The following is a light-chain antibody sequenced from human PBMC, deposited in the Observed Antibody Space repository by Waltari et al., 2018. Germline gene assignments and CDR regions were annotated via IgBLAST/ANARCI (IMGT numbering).Light chain of an antibody. Sequence: EIVMTQSPATLSVSPGERATLSCRAGQSVSSKLAWYQQKPGQAPRLLIYGASTRASGIPDRFSGSGSGTEFTLTISSLQSEDFAVYYCQQYNNWYTFGQGTKLELK. V-gene: IGKV3-15*01. CDR3: QQYNNWYT. CDR1: QSVSSK. J-gene: IGKJ2*01. CDR2: GAS.